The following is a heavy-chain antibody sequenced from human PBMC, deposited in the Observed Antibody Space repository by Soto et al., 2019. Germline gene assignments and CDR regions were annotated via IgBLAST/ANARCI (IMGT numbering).Heavy chain of an antibody. J-gene: IGHJ5*02. CDR2: MGYSGNT. CDR3: AGLNNDEINWFDP. CDR1: SGCISSRSYC. V-gene: IGHV4-39*01. Sequence: SETLSLTCSVSSGCISSRSYCWGWIPQPPGKGPEWIRNMGYSGNTYYNPSLQSRVTMSLDTSKNQHSLKLSSVTPADTAVYFCAGLNNDEINWFDPWGQGTLVTVSS. D-gene: IGHD1-1*01.